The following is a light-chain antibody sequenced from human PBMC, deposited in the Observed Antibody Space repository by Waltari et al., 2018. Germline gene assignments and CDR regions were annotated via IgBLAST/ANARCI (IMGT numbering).Light chain of an antibody. CDR3: GSYAGSKILL. Sequence: QSALTQPPSASGSPGQSVTISCTGTSSDVGIYDYVSLYQQRPGKAPKLIIYAVTERPSGVPDLFSGSKSGNTASLTVFGLQTEDEGTYYCGSYAGSKILLFGGGTELTVL. CDR2: AVT. V-gene: IGLV2-8*01. J-gene: IGLJ3*02. CDR1: SSDVGIYDY.